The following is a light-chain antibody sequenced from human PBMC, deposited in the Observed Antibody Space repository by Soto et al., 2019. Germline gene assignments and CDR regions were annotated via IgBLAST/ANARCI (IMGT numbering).Light chain of an antibody. CDR3: LQYETYSV. Sequence: DIQMTQSPSTLSASVGDRVTITCRASQSISTWLAWYQQKPGKAPKLLIFDASSLESGVPSRFSGSGSGTEFTLTISSLQPDDFATYYCLQYETYSVFGQGTKVDI. CDR1: QSISTW. J-gene: IGKJ1*01. V-gene: IGKV1-5*01. CDR2: DAS.